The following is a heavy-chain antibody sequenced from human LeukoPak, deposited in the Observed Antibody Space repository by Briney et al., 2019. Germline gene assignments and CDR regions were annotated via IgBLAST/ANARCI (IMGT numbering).Heavy chain of an antibody. J-gene: IGHJ5*02. CDR1: GGSISSGGYS. Sequence: SETLSLTCAVSGGSISSGGYSWSWIRQPPGKGLEWIGYIYHSGSTYYNPSLKSRVTISVDKSKNQFSLKLSSVTAADTAVYHCARIMGRGYCISTSCRGDWFDPWGQGTLVTVSS. CDR3: ARIMGRGYCISTSCRGDWFDP. V-gene: IGHV4-30-2*01. CDR2: IYHSGST. D-gene: IGHD2-2*01.